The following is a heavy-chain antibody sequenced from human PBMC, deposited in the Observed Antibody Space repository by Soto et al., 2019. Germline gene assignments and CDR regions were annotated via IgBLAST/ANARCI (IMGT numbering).Heavy chain of an antibody. CDR1: GGSISSGGYY. V-gene: IGHV4-31*03. D-gene: IGHD6-6*01. CDR3: ARGYTNGARPEYFDY. Sequence: SETLSLTCTVSGGSISSGGYYWSWIRQHPGKGLEWIGYIYYSGSTYYNPSLKSRVTISVDTSKNQFSLKLSSVTAADTAVYYCARGYTNGARPEYFDYWGQGTLVTISS. J-gene: IGHJ4*02. CDR2: IYYSGST.